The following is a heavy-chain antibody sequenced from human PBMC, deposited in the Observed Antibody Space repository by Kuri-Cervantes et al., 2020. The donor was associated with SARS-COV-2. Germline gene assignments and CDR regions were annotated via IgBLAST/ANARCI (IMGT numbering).Heavy chain of an antibody. J-gene: IGHJ4*02. Sequence: GGSLRLSCATSGFTLGDYGMYWVRQAPGKGLEWVSPITWDGYNTFYADSVKGRFTMSRDSSRNSLYLQMSSLRVEDTAVYFCAKVFGVGSNIKYFDYWGQGTVVTVSS. CDR2: ITWDGYNT. CDR3: AKVFGVGSNIKYFDY. CDR1: GFTLGDYG. D-gene: IGHD2/OR15-2a*01. V-gene: IGHV3-43D*03.